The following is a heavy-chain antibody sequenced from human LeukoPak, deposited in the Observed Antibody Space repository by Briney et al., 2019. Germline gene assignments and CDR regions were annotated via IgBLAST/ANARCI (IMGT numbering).Heavy chain of an antibody. J-gene: IGHJ4*02. CDR2: INPNSGGT. CDR3: ARAQHFYGDYVI. V-gene: IGHV1-2*02. Sequence: ASVKVSCKASGYTFTSYGISWVRQAPGQGLEWMGWINPNSGGTNYAQKFQGRVTMTRDTSISTAYMELSRLGSDDTAVYYCARAQHFYGDYVIWGQGTLVTVSS. CDR1: GYTFTSYG. D-gene: IGHD4-17*01.